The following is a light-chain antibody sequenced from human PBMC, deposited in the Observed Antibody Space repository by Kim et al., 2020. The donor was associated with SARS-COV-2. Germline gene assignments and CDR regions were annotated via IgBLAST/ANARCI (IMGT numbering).Light chain of an antibody. CDR2: AAS. J-gene: IGKJ1*01. Sequence: SYVENIATTTCRASKDITHYLAWYQQKPGGVPTLLTYAASTWQSGFPPRFSGIGSGTDFPLTISGLRPEDVAINYCQKSDSAPWTFAQGTKVEIK. V-gene: IGKV1-27*01. CDR3: QKSDSAPWT. CDR1: KDITHY.